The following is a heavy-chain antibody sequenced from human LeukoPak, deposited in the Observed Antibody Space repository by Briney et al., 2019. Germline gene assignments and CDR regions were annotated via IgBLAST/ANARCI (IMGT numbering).Heavy chain of an antibody. CDR1: GFTFSSYS. D-gene: IGHD6-13*01. Sequence: GGSLRLSCAASGFTFSSYSMNWVRQAPGKGLEWVSAISGSGGSTYYADSVKGRFTISRDNSKNTLYLQMNSLRAEDTAVYYCAKAEYSSSWYSGHYYFDYWGQGTLVTVSS. CDR2: ISGSGGST. J-gene: IGHJ4*02. CDR3: AKAEYSSSWYSGHYYFDY. V-gene: IGHV3-23*01.